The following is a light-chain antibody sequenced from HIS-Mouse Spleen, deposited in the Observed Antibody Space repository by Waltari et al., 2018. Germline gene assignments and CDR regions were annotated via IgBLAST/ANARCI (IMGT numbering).Light chain of an antibody. CDR3: QSADSSGTYRV. J-gene: IGLJ3*02. V-gene: IGLV3-25*03. Sequence: SYELTQPPSVSVSPGQTARITCSGDALPKQYAYWYQQKPGQAPVMVIYKDSERPSGFPERCSGSSSGTTVTLTISGVQAEDEADYYCQSADSSGTYRVFGGGTKLTVL. CDR1: ALPKQY. CDR2: KDS.